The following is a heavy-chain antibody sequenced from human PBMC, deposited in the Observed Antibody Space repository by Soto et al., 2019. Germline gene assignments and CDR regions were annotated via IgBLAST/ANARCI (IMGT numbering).Heavy chain of an antibody. CDR1: GFAFSGYG. V-gene: IGHV3-33*01. CDR2: IWHDGTNK. D-gene: IGHD7-27*01. Sequence: QVQLVESGGGVVQPGSSLRLSCAASGFAFSGYGMHWVRQAPGKGLEWVTSIWHDGTNKYYAESVKGRFTISRDNSKNTLYLKMNSLRAEDTAVYYCARHLGGMDVWGQGTTVTVS. CDR3: ARHLGGMDV. J-gene: IGHJ6*02.